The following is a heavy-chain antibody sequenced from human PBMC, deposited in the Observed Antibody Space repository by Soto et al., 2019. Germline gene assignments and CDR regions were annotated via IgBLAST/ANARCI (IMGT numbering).Heavy chain of an antibody. Sequence: XESLRLSCAASGFTFSSYARSWVRQAPGKGLEWVSAISGSGGSTYYADSVKGRFTISRDNSKNTLYLQMNSLRAEDTAVYYCAKDPSSSSWSPHRWFDPWGQGTLVTVSS. CDR3: AKDPSSSSWSPHRWFDP. CDR1: GFTFSSYA. D-gene: IGHD6-13*01. J-gene: IGHJ5*02. V-gene: IGHV3-23*01. CDR2: ISGSGGST.